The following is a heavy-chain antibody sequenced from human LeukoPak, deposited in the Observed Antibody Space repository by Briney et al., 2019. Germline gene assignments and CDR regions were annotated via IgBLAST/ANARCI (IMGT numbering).Heavy chain of an antibody. J-gene: IGHJ4*02. CDR1: GYSISSGYY. CDR2: IYHSGST. D-gene: IGHD6-13*01. CDR3: ASTGAAAAFPLDY. Sequence: PSETLSLTCAVSGYSISSGYYWGWIRQPPGKGLEWIGSIYHSGSTYYNPSLKSRVTISVDTSKNQFSLKLSSVIAADTAVYYCASTGAAAAFPLDYWGQGTLVTVSS. V-gene: IGHV4-38-2*01.